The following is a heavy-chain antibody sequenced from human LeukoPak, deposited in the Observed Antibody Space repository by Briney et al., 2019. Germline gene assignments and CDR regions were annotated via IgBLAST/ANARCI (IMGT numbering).Heavy chain of an antibody. V-gene: IGHV1-2*06. CDR1: GYTFTGYY. Sequence: ASVKVSCKASGYTFTGYYMHWVRQAPGQGLEWMGRINPNSGGTNYAQKFQGRVTMTRDTSASTVYMELRSLRSDDTAVYYCARVYGDYDSYVYWGQGTLVTVSS. D-gene: IGHD4-17*01. CDR2: INPNSGGT. J-gene: IGHJ4*02. CDR3: ARVYGDYDSYVY.